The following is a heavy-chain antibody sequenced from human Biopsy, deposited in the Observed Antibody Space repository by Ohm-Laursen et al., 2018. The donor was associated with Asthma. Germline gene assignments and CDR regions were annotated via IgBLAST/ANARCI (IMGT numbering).Heavy chain of an antibody. CDR3: ARTYYDFLTGQVNDAFAL. CDR2: INAANGNT. CDR1: GYTFINYA. J-gene: IGHJ3*01. Sequence: SVSVSCKASGYTFINYAIHWVRQAPGHSLEWMGWINAANGNTKYSQKIPGRLTISRDTPASSAYMDLSSLRSEYTAMYYCARTYYDFLTGQVNDAFALWGQGTMVTVSS. D-gene: IGHD3-9*01. V-gene: IGHV1-3*01.